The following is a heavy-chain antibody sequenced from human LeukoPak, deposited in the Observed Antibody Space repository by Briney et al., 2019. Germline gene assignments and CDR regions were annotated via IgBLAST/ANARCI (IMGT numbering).Heavy chain of an antibody. V-gene: IGHV3-33*01. D-gene: IGHD2-8*02. CDR1: GXTFSSFG. Sequence: PGGSLRLSCAASGXTFSSFGMHWVRQAPGKGLEWVAVIWYDGSNKYYADSVKGRFTISRDNSQNTLYLQGNNLRAEDTAVYCCARGRWDTGGLHGLDVWGQGTTVTVSS. J-gene: IGHJ6*02. CDR3: ARGRWDTGGLHGLDV. CDR2: IWYDGSNK.